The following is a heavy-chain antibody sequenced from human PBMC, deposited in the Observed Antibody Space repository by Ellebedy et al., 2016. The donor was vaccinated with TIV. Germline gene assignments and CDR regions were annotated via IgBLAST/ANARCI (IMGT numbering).Heavy chain of an antibody. CDR3: ARSYYYDSSGPALYFDY. J-gene: IGHJ4*02. CDR1: GGSISSSSYY. D-gene: IGHD3-22*01. CDR2: IYYSGST. Sequence: SETLSLXCTVSGGSISSSSYYWGWIRQPPGKGLEWIGSIYYSGSTYYNPSLKSRVTISVDTSKNQFSLKLSSVTAADTAVYYCARSYYYDSSGPALYFDYWGQGTLVTVSS. V-gene: IGHV4-39*01.